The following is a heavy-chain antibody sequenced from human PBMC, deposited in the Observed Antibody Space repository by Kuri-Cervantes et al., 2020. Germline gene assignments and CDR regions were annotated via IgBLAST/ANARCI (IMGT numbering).Heavy chain of an antibody. CDR2: IYYSGST. D-gene: IGHD2-15*01. CDR3: ARGHCSGGSCYDY. Sequence: SETLSLTCTVSGGSISSYYWSWIRQPTGKGLEWIGYIYYSGSTNYNPSLKSRVTISVDTSKNQFSLKLSSVTAADTAVYYCARGHCSGGSCYDYWGQGTLVTVSS. CDR1: GGSISSYY. V-gene: IGHV4-59*12. J-gene: IGHJ4*02.